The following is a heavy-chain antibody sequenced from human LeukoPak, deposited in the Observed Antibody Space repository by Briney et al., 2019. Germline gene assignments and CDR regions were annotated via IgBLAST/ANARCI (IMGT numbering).Heavy chain of an antibody. CDR3: ASGTTDIVVVPATLRNYYFDY. V-gene: IGHV1-69*06. D-gene: IGHD2-2*01. Sequence: SVKVSCKASGGTFSSYAISWVRQAPVQGLEWMGGIIPIFGTANYAQKFQGRVTITADKSTSTAYMELSSLRSEDTAVYYCASGTTDIVVVPATLRNYYFDYWGQGTLVTVSS. J-gene: IGHJ4*02. CDR1: GGTFSSYA. CDR2: IIPIFGTA.